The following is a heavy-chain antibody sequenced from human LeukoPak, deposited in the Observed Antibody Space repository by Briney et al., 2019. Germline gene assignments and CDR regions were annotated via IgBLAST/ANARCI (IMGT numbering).Heavy chain of an antibody. Sequence: GGSLRLSCAASGFTFSSYAMSWVRQAPGKGLEWVSVFSGGDSSAYYAHSVKGRFTISRDNSKNTLYLQMNSLRVEDTAVYYCAKHRGSYGDFIFLDFWGQGTLVTVSS. V-gene: IGHV3-23*01. CDR3: AKHRGSYGDFIFLDF. CDR2: FSGGDSSA. D-gene: IGHD2-21*02. CDR1: GFTFSSYA. J-gene: IGHJ4*02.